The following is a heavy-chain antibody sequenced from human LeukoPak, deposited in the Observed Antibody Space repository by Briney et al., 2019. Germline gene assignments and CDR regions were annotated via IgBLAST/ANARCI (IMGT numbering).Heavy chain of an antibody. V-gene: IGHV3-30*02. D-gene: IGHD6-19*01. CDR2: IRYDESNK. CDR3: AKEAVAGRNYYYYMDV. J-gene: IGHJ6*03. Sequence: GGSLRLSCAASRFTLSSYDMHWVRQAPGKGLEWVAFIRYDESNKYYADSVKGRFTISRDNSKNTLYLQMNSLRAEDTAVYYCAKEAVAGRNYYYYMDVWGRGTTVTISS. CDR1: RFTLSSYD.